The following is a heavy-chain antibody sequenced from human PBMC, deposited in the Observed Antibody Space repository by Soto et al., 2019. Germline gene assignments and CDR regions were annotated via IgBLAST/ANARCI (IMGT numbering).Heavy chain of an antibody. D-gene: IGHD3-3*01. CDR3: ASTYDGDPGNCYGMDV. CDR2: IIPIFGTA. Sequence: QVQLVQSGAEVKKPGSSVKVSCKASGGTFSSYAISWVRQAPGQGLEWMGGIIPIFGTANYAQKFQGRVTITADESTSTAYMELSSLRSEDTAVYYCASTYDGDPGNCYGMDVWGQGTTVTVSS. CDR1: GGTFSSYA. V-gene: IGHV1-69*01. J-gene: IGHJ6*02.